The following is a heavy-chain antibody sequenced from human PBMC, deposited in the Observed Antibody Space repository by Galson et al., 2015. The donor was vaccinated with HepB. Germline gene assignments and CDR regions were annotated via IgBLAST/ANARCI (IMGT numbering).Heavy chain of an antibody. Sequence: SVRLSRAPCRCRLHDHGAKWFRQAPGKPRGWAGMIRRHSYGGTTQNEASVKAIFTISRDHSKRTPALQMNSLNTEDTAVHYCSRAPIYSNRGYYSDYWGQGTLVTVSS. CDR2: IRRHSYGGTT. CDR3: SRAPIYSNRGYYSDY. D-gene: IGHD4-11*01. V-gene: IGHV3-49*03. J-gene: IGHJ4*02. CDR1: RCRLHDHG.